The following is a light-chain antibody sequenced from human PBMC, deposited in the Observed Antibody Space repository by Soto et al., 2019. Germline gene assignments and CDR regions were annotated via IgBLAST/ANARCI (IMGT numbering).Light chain of an antibody. CDR1: SSEVGSSNL. CDR2: EGS. Sequence: QSALTQPASVSGSPGQSITISCTGTSSEVGSSNLVSWYQQHPGKTPKLIIYEGSRRPSGVSGRFSGSMSGYAASLTISGLQAEDEADYYCCSFARSSTSYVFGTGTKVTVL. J-gene: IGLJ1*01. V-gene: IGLV2-23*01. CDR3: CSFARSSTSYV.